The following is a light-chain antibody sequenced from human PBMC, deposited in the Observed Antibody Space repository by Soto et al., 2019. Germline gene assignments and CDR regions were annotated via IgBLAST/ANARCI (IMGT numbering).Light chain of an antibody. CDR2: EVS. CDR3: CSYAGSSTLVL. CDR1: GYDVGRYNY. J-gene: IGLJ2*01. Sequence: QSALTQPPSASGSPGQSVTISCTGTGYDVGRYNYVTWLQQHPGKAPKVIIYEVSKRPSGVPDRFSGSKSGNTASLTVSGLQAEDEADYYCCSYAGSSTLVLFGGGTKLTVL. V-gene: IGLV2-8*01.